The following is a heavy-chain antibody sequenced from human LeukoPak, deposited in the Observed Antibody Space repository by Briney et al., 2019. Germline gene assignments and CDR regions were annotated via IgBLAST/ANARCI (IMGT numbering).Heavy chain of an antibody. D-gene: IGHD3-22*01. CDR3: ARASDSSGYYYEDY. CDR2: IYYSGST. V-gene: IGHV4-39*07. CDR1: GGSISSSSYY. Sequence: SETLSLTCTVSGGSISSSSYYWGWIRQPPGQGLEWIGSIYYSGSTYYNPSLKSRVTISVDTSKNQFSLKLSSVTAADTAVYYCARASDSSGYYYEDYWGQGTLVTVSS. J-gene: IGHJ4*02.